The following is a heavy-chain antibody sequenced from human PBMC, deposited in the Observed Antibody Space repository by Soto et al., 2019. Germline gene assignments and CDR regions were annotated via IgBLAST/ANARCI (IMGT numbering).Heavy chain of an antibody. V-gene: IGHV1-69*13. CDR1: GGTFHSYT. CDR3: ARVSPNRLRVFDS. CDR2: IIPMLGSA. J-gene: IGHJ4*02. Sequence: SVKVSCKASGGTFHSYTTSWVRQAPGQGLEWMGGIIPMLGSANYAQKLQGRVSITADESTTTAFMELRRLTSEDSAVYYCARVSPNRLRVFDSWGQGTMVTVS.